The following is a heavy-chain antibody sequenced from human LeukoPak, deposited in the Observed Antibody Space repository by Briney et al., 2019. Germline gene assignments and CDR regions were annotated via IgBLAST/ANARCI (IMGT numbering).Heavy chain of an antibody. CDR3: ARVGSYYGSGSYPDY. CDR1: GYTFTSYG. V-gene: IGHV1-18*01. Sequence: ASVKVSCKASGYTFTSYGISWVRQAPGQGLEWMGWISAYNGNTNYAQKLQGRVTMTTDTSTSTAYKELRSLRSDDTAVYYCARVGSYYGSGSYPDYWGQGTLVTVSS. J-gene: IGHJ4*02. D-gene: IGHD3-10*01. CDR2: ISAYNGNT.